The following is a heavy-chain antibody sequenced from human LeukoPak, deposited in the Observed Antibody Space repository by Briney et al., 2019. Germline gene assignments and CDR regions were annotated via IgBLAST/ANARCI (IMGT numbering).Heavy chain of an antibody. J-gene: IGHJ4*02. Sequence: SETLSLTCAVSGGSISSSNWWSWVRQPPGKGLEWIGEIYHSGSTNYNPSLKSRVTISVDKSENQFSLKLSSVTAADTAVYYCARDYAWDSYGLVLDSWGQGALVTVSS. CDR3: ARDYAWDSYGLVLDS. D-gene: IGHD3-16*02. V-gene: IGHV4-4*02. CDR2: IYHSGST. CDR1: GGSISSSNW.